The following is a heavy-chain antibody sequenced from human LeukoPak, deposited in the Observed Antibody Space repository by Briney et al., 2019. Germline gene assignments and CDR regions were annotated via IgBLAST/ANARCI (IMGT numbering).Heavy chain of an antibody. Sequence: ASVKVSCKASGYTFNTYGITWVRQAPGQGLEWMGIINPSDGSTSYAQKFQGRVTMTRDMSTSTVYMELSSLRSEDTAVYYCASGAGVEMATNYWGQGTLVTVSS. J-gene: IGHJ4*02. CDR2: INPSDGST. D-gene: IGHD5-24*01. CDR3: ASGAGVEMATNY. CDR1: GYTFNTYG. V-gene: IGHV1-46*02.